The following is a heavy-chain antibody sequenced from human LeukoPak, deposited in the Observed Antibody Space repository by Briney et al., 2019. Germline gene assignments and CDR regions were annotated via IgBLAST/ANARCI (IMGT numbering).Heavy chain of an antibody. CDR1: GFTYNSYW. J-gene: IGHJ5*02. Sequence: GPLRLSCAASGFTYNSYWMHLIHQAPGKPLMWLSRIDEDGKTIDYADSVKGRFTISRDNAKDTLYLQMSSLRDEDTAVYYCVSDLCGGDDQWGRGTLVTVSS. CDR2: IDEDGKTI. V-gene: IGHV3-74*01. CDR3: VSDLCGGDDQ. D-gene: IGHD3-3*01.